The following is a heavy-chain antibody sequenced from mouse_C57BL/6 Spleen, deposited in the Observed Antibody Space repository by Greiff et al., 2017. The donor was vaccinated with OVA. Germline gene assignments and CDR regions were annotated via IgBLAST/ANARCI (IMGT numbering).Heavy chain of an antibody. D-gene: IGHD2-4*01. CDR3: ARGDYGRRDAMDY. CDR1: GFTFSSYG. Sequence: EVMLVESGGDLVKPGGSLKLSCAASGFTFSSYGMSWVRQTPDKRLEWVATISSGGSYTYYPDSVKGRFTISRDNAKNTLYLQMSSLKSEDTAMYYCARGDYGRRDAMDYWGQGTSVTVSS. V-gene: IGHV5-6*01. CDR2: ISSGGSYT. J-gene: IGHJ4*01.